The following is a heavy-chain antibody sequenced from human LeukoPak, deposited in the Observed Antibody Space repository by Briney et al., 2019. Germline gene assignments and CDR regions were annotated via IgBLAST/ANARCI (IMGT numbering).Heavy chain of an antibody. CDR2: IGTAGDP. V-gene: IGHV3-13*05. CDR1: GFXFSSYN. J-gene: IGHJ4*02. Sequence: GGSLRLSCAASGFXFSSYNMHWVRQATGKGLKWVSAIGTAGDPYYPGSVKGRFTISRENAKNSLYLQMNSLRAGDTAVYYCARAVGTAMAHTYYFDYWGQGTLVTVSS. CDR3: ARAVGTAMAHTYYFDY. D-gene: IGHD5-18*01.